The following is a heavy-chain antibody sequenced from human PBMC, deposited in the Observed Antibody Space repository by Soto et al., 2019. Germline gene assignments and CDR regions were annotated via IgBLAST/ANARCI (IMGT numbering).Heavy chain of an antibody. V-gene: IGHV3-23*01. CDR3: AKGLKDSSGYRSPGY. Sequence: GGSLRLSCAASGFTFSSYAMSWVRQAPGKGLEWVAVISGSGGSKYYGDSVKGRLTISRDNSKNTLYLQMNSLRAEDTAVYYCAKGLKDSSGYRSPGYWGQGTLVTVSS. J-gene: IGHJ4*02. D-gene: IGHD3-22*01. CDR1: GFTFSSYA. CDR2: ISGSGGSK.